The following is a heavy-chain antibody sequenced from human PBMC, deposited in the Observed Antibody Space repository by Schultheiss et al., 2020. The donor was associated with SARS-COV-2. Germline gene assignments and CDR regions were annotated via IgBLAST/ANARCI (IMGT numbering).Heavy chain of an antibody. CDR2: ISSNGGST. CDR3: AKDLIAAAGTDQAGVDAFDI. CDR1: GFTFSSYA. V-gene: IGHV3-23*01. Sequence: GGSLRLSCAASGFTFSSYAMSWVRQAPGKGLEYVSAISSNGGSTYYADSVKGRFTISRDNSKNTLYLQMNSLRAEDTAVYYCAKDLIAAAGTDQAGVDAFDIWGQGTMVTVSS. D-gene: IGHD6-13*01. J-gene: IGHJ3*02.